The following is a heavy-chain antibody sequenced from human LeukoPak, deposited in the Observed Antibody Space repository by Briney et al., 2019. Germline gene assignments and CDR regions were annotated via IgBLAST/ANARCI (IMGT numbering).Heavy chain of an antibody. J-gene: IGHJ4*02. CDR1: GYTFTSYD. V-gene: IGHV1-18*01. CDR2: ISTYNSNT. CDR3: ARGAAGRYDY. D-gene: IGHD6-13*01. Sequence: ASVKVSCKASGYTFTSYDISWVRQAPGQGLEWMGWISTYNSNTNQAEKLQGRITMTTDTSTSTAYMELRSLRSDDAAVYYCARGAAGRYDYWGQGTLVTVSS.